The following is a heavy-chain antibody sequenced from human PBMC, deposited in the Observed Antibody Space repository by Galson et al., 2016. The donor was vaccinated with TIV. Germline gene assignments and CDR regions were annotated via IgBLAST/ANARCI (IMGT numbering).Heavy chain of an antibody. V-gene: IGHV2-5*02. CDR1: GFSLSTSGVA. CDR2: IYWDDDK. CDR3: ANLSTIPTRRHAFDI. Sequence: PALVKPTQTLTLTCTVSGFSLSTSGVAVGWIRQPPGKALEWLALIYWDDDKRYSPSLESRFTITKDTSKNHVVLTMTNMDPVDTATYYCANLSTIPTRRHAFDIWGQGTVVTVSS. D-gene: IGHD2-21*01. J-gene: IGHJ3*02.